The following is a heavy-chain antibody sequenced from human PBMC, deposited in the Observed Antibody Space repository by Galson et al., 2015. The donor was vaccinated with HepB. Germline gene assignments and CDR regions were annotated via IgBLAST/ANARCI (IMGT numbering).Heavy chain of an antibody. J-gene: IGHJ4*02. CDR1: GYTFTDYY. CDR3: ATGSPSSWVYFDY. V-gene: IGHV1-69-2*01. CDR2: VDPEDGET. Sequence: SCKVSGYTFTDYYMHWVQQAPGKGLEWMGLVDPEDGETIYAEKFQGRVTITADTSTDTAYMELSSLRSEDTAVYYCATGSPSSWVYFDYWGQGTLVTVSS. D-gene: IGHD6-13*01.